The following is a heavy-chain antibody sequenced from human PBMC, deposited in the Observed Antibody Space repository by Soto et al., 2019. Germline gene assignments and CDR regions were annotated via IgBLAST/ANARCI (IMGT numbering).Heavy chain of an antibody. Sequence: SVKVSCKASGGTFSSYAISWVRQAPGQGLEWMGGIIPIFGTANYAQKFQGRVTVTADESTSTAYMELSSLRSEDTAVYYCARAPQPPYYYDSSGYLDYWGQGTLVTVSS. D-gene: IGHD3-22*01. CDR3: ARAPQPPYYYDSSGYLDY. V-gene: IGHV1-69*13. CDR1: GGTFSSYA. J-gene: IGHJ4*02. CDR2: IIPIFGTA.